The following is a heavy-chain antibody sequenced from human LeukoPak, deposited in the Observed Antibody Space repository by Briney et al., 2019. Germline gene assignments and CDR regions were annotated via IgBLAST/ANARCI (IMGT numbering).Heavy chain of an antibody. CDR1: GFSFSSYW. V-gene: IGHV3-74*01. CDR2: INIDGSTT. J-gene: IGHJ4*02. CDR3: ISDHTGHDDY. Sequence: GGSLRLSCAASGFSFSSYWMHWVRQAPGKGLVWVSRINIDGSTTTCADSVKGRFTISRDNAKNTLSLQMNSLRADDTAVYYCISDHTGHDDYWGQGTLVTVSS. D-gene: IGHD1-1*01.